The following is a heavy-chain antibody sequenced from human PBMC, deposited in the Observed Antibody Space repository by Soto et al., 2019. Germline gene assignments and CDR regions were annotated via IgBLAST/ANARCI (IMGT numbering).Heavy chain of an antibody. CDR1: GGTFSSYA. J-gene: IGHJ6*02. D-gene: IGHD2-2*01. V-gene: IGHV1-69*13. Sequence: ASVKVSCKASGGTFSSYAISWVRQAPGQGLEWMGGIIPIFGTANYAQKFQGRVTITADESTSTAYMELSSLRSEDTAVYYCARGLVTDAIRIYYGMDVWGQGTTVTVYS. CDR2: IIPIFGTA. CDR3: ARGLVTDAIRIYYGMDV.